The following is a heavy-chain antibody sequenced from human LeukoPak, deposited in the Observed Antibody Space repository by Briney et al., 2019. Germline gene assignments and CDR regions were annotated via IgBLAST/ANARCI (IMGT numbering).Heavy chain of an antibody. CDR1: GFTFSSYA. CDR3: AKVRSGDIAAALNY. J-gene: IGHJ4*02. CDR2: ISGSGGNT. V-gene: IGHV3-23*01. Sequence: GGSLRLSCAASGFTFSSYAMNWVRQAPGKGLEWVSGISGSGGNTYYADSVKGRFTISRDNSKNTLYLQMNSLRAEDTAVYYCAKVRSGDIAAALNYWGQGTLVPVSS. D-gene: IGHD6-13*01.